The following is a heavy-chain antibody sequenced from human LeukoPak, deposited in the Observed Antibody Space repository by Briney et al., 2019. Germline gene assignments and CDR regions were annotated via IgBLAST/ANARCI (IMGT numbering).Heavy chain of an antibody. V-gene: IGHV4-34*01. J-gene: IGHJ4*02. CDR3: ARGRLRIVVVPAAIPPYFDY. Sequence: SETLSLTCAVYGGSFSGYYWSWIRQPPGKGLEWIGEINHSGSINYNPSLKSRVTISVDTSKNQFSLKLSSVTAADTAVYYCARGRLRIVVVPAAIPPYFDYWGQGTLVTVSS. CDR2: INHSGSI. CDR1: GGSFSGYY. D-gene: IGHD2-2*02.